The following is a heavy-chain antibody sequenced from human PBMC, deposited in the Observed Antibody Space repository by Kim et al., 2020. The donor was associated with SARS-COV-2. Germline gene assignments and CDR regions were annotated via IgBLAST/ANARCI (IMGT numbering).Heavy chain of an antibody. CDR1: GFTFSNYA. CDR2: ISSSGGDT. V-gene: IGHV3-23*01. Sequence: GGSLRLSCAASGFTFSNYAMNWVRQAPGKGLEWVSAISSSGGDTYYADSVNGRFTISRDNSKNTLYLQMNSLRAEDTAVYYCALRGRKIVVVTAIPGGPFDYWGQGTLVTVSS. CDR3: ALRGRKIVVVTAIPGGPFDY. J-gene: IGHJ4*02. D-gene: IGHD2-21*02.